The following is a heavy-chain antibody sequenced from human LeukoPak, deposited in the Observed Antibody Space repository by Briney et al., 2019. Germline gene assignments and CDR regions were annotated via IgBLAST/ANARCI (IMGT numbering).Heavy chain of an antibody. D-gene: IGHD7-27*01. CDR2: MNANSGVT. CDR1: GYTFTDSF. CDR3: ARDLSSTSNWEFDY. Sequence: ASVKVSCKASGYTFTDSFIHWVRQAPGQGPEWMGRMNANSGVTMYAQTLQDRVTMTRDTSISTAYMELSRLTSDDTAVYYCARDLSSTSNWEFDYWGQGTLVTVSS. J-gene: IGHJ4*02. V-gene: IGHV1-2*06.